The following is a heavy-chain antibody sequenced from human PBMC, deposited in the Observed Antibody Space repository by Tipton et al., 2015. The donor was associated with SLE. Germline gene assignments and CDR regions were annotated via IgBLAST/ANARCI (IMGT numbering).Heavy chain of an antibody. J-gene: IGHJ4*02. CDR3: ARGTSYYNSLY. CDR2: INHSGSA. CDR1: GGSFSDYY. Sequence: LRLSCAVYGGSFSDYYWSWIRQSPGKGLEWIGEINHSGSANYNPSLKSRVTISVDTSKNQISLQLTSVTAADTAVYYCARGTSYYNSLYWGQGTLVTVSS. D-gene: IGHD3-3*01. V-gene: IGHV4-34*01.